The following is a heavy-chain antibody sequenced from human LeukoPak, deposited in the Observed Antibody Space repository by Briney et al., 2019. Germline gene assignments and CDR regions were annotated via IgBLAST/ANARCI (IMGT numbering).Heavy chain of an antibody. V-gene: IGHV3-30*03. J-gene: IGHJ4*02. CDR1: GFIFSTYG. CDR3: ARWAVLAGSNDY. D-gene: IGHD1-1*01. CDR2: ISFDGSVK. Sequence: GRSLRLSCAASGFIFSTYGMHWVRQAPGKGLEWVAVISFDGSVKYYIDSVKGRFTISRDNSKNTVYLQMNGLRAEDTAVYYCARWAVLAGSNDYWGQGTLVTVSS.